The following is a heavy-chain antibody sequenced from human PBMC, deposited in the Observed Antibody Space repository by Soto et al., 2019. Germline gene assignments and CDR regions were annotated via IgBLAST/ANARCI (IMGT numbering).Heavy chain of an antibody. CDR3: ARAWVVRGVRFDP. Sequence: SETLSLTCAVSGGSISSGGYSWSWIRQPPGKGLEWIGYIYHSGSTYYNPSLKSRVTISVDRSKNQFSLKLSSVTAADTAVYYCARAWVVRGVRFDPWGQGNLVTVSS. V-gene: IGHV4-30-2*01. CDR1: GGSISSGGYS. CDR2: IYHSGST. D-gene: IGHD3-10*01. J-gene: IGHJ5*02.